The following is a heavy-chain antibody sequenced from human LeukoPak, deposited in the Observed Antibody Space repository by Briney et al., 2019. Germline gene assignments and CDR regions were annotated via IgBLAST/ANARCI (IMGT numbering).Heavy chain of an antibody. D-gene: IGHD5-24*01. V-gene: IGHV1-69*05. J-gene: IGHJ3*02. CDR3: VRVRDGYNDAYDI. CDR2: IIPIFGSL. CDR1: GGTFSTYA. Sequence: GASVKVSCKVSGGTFSTYAINWVRQAPGQGLEWMGGIIPIFGSLNYAQNFQGRVTMTRDTSTSTVYMELSSLRSEDTAVYYCVRVRDGYNDAYDIWGEGTMATVPS.